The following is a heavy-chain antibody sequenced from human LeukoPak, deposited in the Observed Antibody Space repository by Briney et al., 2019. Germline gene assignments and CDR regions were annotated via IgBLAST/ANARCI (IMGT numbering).Heavy chain of an antibody. J-gene: IGHJ4*02. CDR3: VRDRFFSFDY. V-gene: IGHV3-48*01. CDR1: GFTFNTYS. CDR2: IRSSPSAI. Sequence: PGGSLRLSCAASGFTFNTYSTNWVRQAPGKGLEWLAYIRSSPSAIYCADSVMGRFTISTDIAGNSLYLQMNSLRGEDTAVYYCVRDRFFSFDYGGQGTVVTVSS.